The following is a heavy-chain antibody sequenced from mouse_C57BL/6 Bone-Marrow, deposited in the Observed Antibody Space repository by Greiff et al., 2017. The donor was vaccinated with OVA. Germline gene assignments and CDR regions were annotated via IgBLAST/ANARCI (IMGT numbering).Heavy chain of an antibody. CDR1: GYSITSDY. V-gene: IGHV3-8*01. CDR2: ISYSGST. Sequence: EVQLQQSGPGLVKPSQTLSLTCSVTGYSITSDYWNWIRKFPGNKLEYMGYISYSGSTYYNPSPKSRISITRDTSKNQYILQLNSVTTENTATYYCAKSYSYAMDYWGQGTSVTVSS. CDR3: AKSYSYAMDY. D-gene: IGHD2-12*01. J-gene: IGHJ4*01.